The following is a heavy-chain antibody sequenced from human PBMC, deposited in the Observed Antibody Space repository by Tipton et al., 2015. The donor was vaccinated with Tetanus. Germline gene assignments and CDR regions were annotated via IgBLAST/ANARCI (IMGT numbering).Heavy chain of an antibody. D-gene: IGHD3-3*01. J-gene: IGHJ4*02. V-gene: IGHV4-59*01. CDR1: GGSISSYY. CDR2: IYYSGST. Sequence: TLSLTCTVSGGSISSYYWSWIRQPPGKGLEWIGYIYYSGSTNYNPSLKSRVTISVDTSKNQFSLKLSSVTAADTAVYYCARGSGPPAPLPDYWGQGTLVPVSS. CDR3: ARGSGPPAPLPDY.